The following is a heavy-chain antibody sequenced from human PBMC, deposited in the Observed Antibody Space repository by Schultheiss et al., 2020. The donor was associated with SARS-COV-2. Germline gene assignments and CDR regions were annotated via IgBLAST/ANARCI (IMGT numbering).Heavy chain of an antibody. J-gene: IGHJ4*02. V-gene: IGHV4-4*07. CDR1: GGSISSYY. Sequence: SETLSLTCTVSGGSISSYYWSWIRQPAGKGLEWIGRIYTSGSTNYNPSLKSRVTISVDTSKNQFSLKLTSVTAADTAVYYCARDVRCSGGSCYLDYWGQGTLVTVSS. CDR3: ARDVRCSGGSCYLDY. D-gene: IGHD2-15*01. CDR2: IYTSGST.